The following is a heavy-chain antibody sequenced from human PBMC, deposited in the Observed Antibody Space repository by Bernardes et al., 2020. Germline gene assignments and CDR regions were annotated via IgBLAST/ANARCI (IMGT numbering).Heavy chain of an antibody. Sequence: ASVKVSCKASGYTFTSYGISWVRQAPGQGLEWMGWISAYNGNTNYAQKLQGRVTMTTDTSTSTAYMELRSLRSDDTAGYYCARDGLRAAAEHYYYYYGMDVWGQGTTVTVSS. V-gene: IGHV1-18*04. CDR1: GYTFTSYG. J-gene: IGHJ6*02. D-gene: IGHD6-13*01. CDR3: ARDGLRAAAEHYYYYYGMDV. CDR2: ISAYNGNT.